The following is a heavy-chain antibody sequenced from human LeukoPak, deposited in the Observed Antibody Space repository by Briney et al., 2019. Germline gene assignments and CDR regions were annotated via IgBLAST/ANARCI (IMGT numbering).Heavy chain of an antibody. Sequence: SETLSLTCGVSGGSISSTNWWTWVRQPPGEGLEWIGEVHLSGRTNYNPSLQSRVTISVDRSKNQFSLKLSSLTAADTAVYYCVSGNSKMHFDYWGRGTLVTVSS. CDR3: VSGNSKMHFDY. D-gene: IGHD4-23*01. CDR1: GGSISSTNW. J-gene: IGHJ4*02. V-gene: IGHV4-4*02. CDR2: VHLSGRT.